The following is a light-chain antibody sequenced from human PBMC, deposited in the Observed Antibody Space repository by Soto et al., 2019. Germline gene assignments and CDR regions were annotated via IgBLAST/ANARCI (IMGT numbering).Light chain of an antibody. CDR1: QSISSY. J-gene: IGKJ3*01. CDR3: QQSYSISFT. Sequence: DIQMTQSPSTLSASVGDGVTITCRASQSISSYLNWYQQKPGKAPKLLIYAASSLQSGVPSRFSGSGSGTDFTLTISSLQPEDFATYYCQQSYSISFTIGPGTKVDIK. CDR2: AAS. V-gene: IGKV1-39*01.